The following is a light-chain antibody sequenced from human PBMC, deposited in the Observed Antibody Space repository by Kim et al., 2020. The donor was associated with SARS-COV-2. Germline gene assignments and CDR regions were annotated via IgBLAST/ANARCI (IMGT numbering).Light chain of an antibody. CDR1: SSDVGGYDF. CDR2: DVS. V-gene: IGLV2-14*01. J-gene: IGLJ1*01. CDR3: SSFTSTNTYI. Sequence: QSALTQPASVSGSPGQPITISCTGTSSDVGGYDFVSWYQQHPGKAPKLMIYDVSKRPSGVSNRFSGSKSGNTASLTISGLQAEDEADYYCSSFTSTNTYIFGTGTQVTVL.